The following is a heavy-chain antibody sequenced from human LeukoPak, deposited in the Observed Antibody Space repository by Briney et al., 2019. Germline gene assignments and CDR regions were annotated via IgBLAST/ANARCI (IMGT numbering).Heavy chain of an antibody. CDR2: IYYSGST. Sequence: SETLSLTCTVSGGSISSSSYYWGWIRQPPGKGLEWIGSIYYSGSTYYNPSLKSRVTISVDTSKNQFSLKLSSVTAADTAVYYCARDNIAAAPYYFDYWGQGTLVTVSS. CDR1: GGSISSSSYY. D-gene: IGHD6-13*01. J-gene: IGHJ4*02. V-gene: IGHV4-39*07. CDR3: ARDNIAAAPYYFDY.